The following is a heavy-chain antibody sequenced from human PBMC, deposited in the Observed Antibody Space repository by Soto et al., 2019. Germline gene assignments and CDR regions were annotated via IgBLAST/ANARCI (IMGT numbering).Heavy chain of an antibody. V-gene: IGHV1-18*04. D-gene: IGHD5-12*01. CDR3: AREMDRGYAHEFDH. CDR2: INPNSGNK. J-gene: IGHJ4*02. CDR1: GYTFTSHG. Sequence: ASVKVSCKTSGYTFTSHGISWVRQAPGQGLEWMGWINPNSGNKHFAQKVQGRLSLTTDTSTTTAYMELTSLTSDDTAMYYCAREMDRGYAHEFDHCGQGTLVTVSS.